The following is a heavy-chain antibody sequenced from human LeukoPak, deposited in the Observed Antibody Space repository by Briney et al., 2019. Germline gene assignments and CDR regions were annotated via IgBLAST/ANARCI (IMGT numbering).Heavy chain of an antibody. D-gene: IGHD6-13*01. V-gene: IGHV4-30-4*01. J-gene: IGHJ4*02. CDR1: GGSISSGDYY. Sequence: SETLSLTCTVSGGSISSGDYYWSWIRQPPGKGLEWIGYIYYSGSTYYNPSLKSRVTISVDTSKNQFSLKLGSVTAADTAVYYCARAHQNLAAAGTLDYWGQGTLVTVSS. CDR3: ARAHQNLAAAGTLDY. CDR2: IYYSGST.